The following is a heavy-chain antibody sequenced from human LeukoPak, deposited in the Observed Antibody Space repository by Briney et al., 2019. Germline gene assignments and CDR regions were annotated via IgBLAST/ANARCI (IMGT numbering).Heavy chain of an antibody. J-gene: IGHJ4*02. CDR1: GGSISSGDYY. Sequence: PSQTLSLTCTVSGGSISSGDYYWSWIRQPPGKGLEWIGYIYYSGSTNYNPSLKSRVTISVDKSKNQFSLKLSSVTAADTAVYYCARDRTGIAVAGGGDDYWGQGTLVTVSS. CDR3: ARDRTGIAVAGGGDDY. CDR2: IYYSGST. V-gene: IGHV4-30-4*01. D-gene: IGHD6-19*01.